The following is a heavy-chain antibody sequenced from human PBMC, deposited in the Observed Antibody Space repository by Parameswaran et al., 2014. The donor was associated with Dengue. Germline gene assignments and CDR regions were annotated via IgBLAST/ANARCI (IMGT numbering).Heavy chain of an antibody. J-gene: IGHJ4*02. D-gene: IGHD3-10*01. CDR3: ARDNHGGFDY. V-gene: IGHV3-21*01. CDR2: ISSSSSYI. Sequence: WIRQPPGKGLEWVSSISSSSSYIYYADSVKGRFTISRDNAKNSLYLQMNSLRAEDTAVYYCARDNHGGFDYWGQGTLVTVSS.